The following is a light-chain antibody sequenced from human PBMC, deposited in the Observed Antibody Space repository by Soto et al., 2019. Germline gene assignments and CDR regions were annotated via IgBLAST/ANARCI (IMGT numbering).Light chain of an antibody. Sequence: EILLTQSPGTLSLSPGERATLSCRSSQSVGKYLVWYQQKPGQAPRLLIYDASNRATGIPARFSGSGSGTDFTLTISSLEPEDVAVYYCQQRGNRPPWTFGQGTKVDIK. V-gene: IGKV3-11*01. CDR2: DAS. CDR3: QQRGNRPPWT. CDR1: QSVGKY. J-gene: IGKJ1*01.